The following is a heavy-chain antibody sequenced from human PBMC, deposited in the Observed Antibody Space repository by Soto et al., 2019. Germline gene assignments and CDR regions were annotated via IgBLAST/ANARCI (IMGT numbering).Heavy chain of an antibody. Sequence: GGSLRLSCAASGFTFSSYGMHWVRQAPGKGLEWVAVIWYDGSNKYYADSVKGRFTISRDNSKNTLYLQMNSLRAEDTAVYYGARETETITLIVGALWDVRGQGTRVTVP. D-gene: IGHD3-22*01. J-gene: IGHJ6*02. CDR1: GFTFSSYG. CDR2: IWYDGSNK. CDR3: ARETETITLIVGALWDV. V-gene: IGHV3-33*01.